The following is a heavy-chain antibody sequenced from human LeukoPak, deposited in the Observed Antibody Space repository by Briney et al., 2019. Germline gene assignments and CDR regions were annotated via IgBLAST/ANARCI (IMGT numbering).Heavy chain of an antibody. CDR2: INHSGST. Sequence: SETLSLTCAVYGGSFSGYHWSWIRQPPGKGLEWIGEINHSGSTNYNPSLKSRVTISVDTSKNQFSLKLSSVTAADTAVYYCARDKVRTTVVKPSGMDVWGQGTTVTVSS. J-gene: IGHJ6*02. D-gene: IGHD4-23*01. CDR1: GGSFSGYH. CDR3: ARDKVRTTVVKPSGMDV. V-gene: IGHV4-34*01.